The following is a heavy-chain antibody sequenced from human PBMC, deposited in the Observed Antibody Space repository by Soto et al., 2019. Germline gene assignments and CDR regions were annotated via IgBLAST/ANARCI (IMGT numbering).Heavy chain of an antibody. Sequence: ASVKVSCKASGGTFSSYAISWVRQAPGQGLEWMGGIIPTFGTANYAQKFQGRVTITADESTSTAYMELSSLRSEDTAVYYCARSARPGASTPFDYWGQGTLVTVSS. V-gene: IGHV1-69*13. J-gene: IGHJ4*02. CDR1: GGTFSSYA. CDR2: IIPTFGTA. CDR3: ARSARPGASTPFDY. D-gene: IGHD1-26*01.